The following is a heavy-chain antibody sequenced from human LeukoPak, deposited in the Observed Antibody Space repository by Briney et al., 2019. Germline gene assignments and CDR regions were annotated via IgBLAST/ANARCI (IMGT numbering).Heavy chain of an antibody. V-gene: IGHV4-59*01. CDR1: GGSISSYC. CDR2: IYYSGST. D-gene: IGHD6-6*01. CDR3: ARGSIAARRAFDI. Sequence: SETLSLTCTVSGGSISSYCWSWIRQPPGKGLEWIGYIYYSGSTNYNPSLKSRVTISVDTSKNQFSLKLSSVTAADTAVYYCARGSIAARRAFDIWGRGTMVTVSS. J-gene: IGHJ3*02.